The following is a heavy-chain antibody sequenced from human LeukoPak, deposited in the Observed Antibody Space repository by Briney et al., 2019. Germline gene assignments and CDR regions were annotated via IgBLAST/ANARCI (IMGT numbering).Heavy chain of an antibody. J-gene: IGHJ4*02. CDR2: ISSSGSSV. Sequence: PGGSLRLSCAASGFTFSSYEINWVRQAPGEGLEWVSYISSSGSSVYYADSVKGRFTISRDNAKNSLYLQMNSLRAEDTAVYYCATSGYSGYDPLDYWGQGTLVTVSS. CDR1: GFTFSSYE. D-gene: IGHD5-12*01. CDR3: ATSGYSGYDPLDY. V-gene: IGHV3-48*03.